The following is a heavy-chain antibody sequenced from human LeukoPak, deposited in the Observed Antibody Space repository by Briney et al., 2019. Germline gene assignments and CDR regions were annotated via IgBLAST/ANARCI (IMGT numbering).Heavy chain of an antibody. Sequence: SQTLSLTCAVSGGSICSGGYSWSWIRQPPGKGLEWIGYIYHSGSTYYNPSLKSRVTISVDRSKNQFSLKLSSVTAADTAVYYCARADSSGYYPDYWGQGTLVTVSS. CDR1: GGSICSGGYS. J-gene: IGHJ4*02. CDR2: IYHSGST. CDR3: ARADSSGYYPDY. V-gene: IGHV4-30-2*01. D-gene: IGHD3-22*01.